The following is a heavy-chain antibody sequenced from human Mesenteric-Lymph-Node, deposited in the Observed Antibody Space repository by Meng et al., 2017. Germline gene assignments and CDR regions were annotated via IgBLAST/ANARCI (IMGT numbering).Heavy chain of an antibody. CDR1: GFTFDDYG. CDR3: ARGQLAALDY. J-gene: IGHJ4*02. CDR2: ISWNGGST. V-gene: IGHV3-20*04. Sequence: DVQLVDSGGGGVRSGGSLRLSCAASGFTFDDYGMSWVRQAPGEGLEWVSDISWNGGSTGYADSVKGRFTISRDNAKNSLHLRMNSLRAEDTALYFCARGQLAALDYWGQGTLVTVSS.